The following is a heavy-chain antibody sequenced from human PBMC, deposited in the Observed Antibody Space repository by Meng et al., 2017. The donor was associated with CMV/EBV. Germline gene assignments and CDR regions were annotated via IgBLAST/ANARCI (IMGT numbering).Heavy chain of an antibody. D-gene: IGHD3-16*01. CDR3: ARPTVVGGPPRTFDY. Sequence: TVSCQGSGYRFTCYWIGWVRQTPDKALEWMGIMYPLDSDIRYSPSFQGQVTISPDKSISTAYLQWITLKASDTAIYYCARPTVVGGPPRTFDYWGQGTLVTVSS. J-gene: IGHJ4*02. V-gene: IGHV5-51*01. CDR2: MYPLDSDI. CDR1: GYRFTCYW.